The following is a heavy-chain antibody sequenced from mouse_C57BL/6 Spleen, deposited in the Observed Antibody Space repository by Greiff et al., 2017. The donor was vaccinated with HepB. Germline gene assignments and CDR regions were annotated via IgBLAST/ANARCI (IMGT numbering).Heavy chain of an antibody. CDR1: GYTFTSYW. J-gene: IGHJ2*01. V-gene: IGHV1-50*01. Sequence: QVQLKQSGAELVKPGASVKLSCKASGYTFTSYWMQWVKQRPGQGLEWIGEIDPSDSYTNYNQKFKGKATLTVDTSSSTAYMQLSSLTSEDSAVYYCARRAGYYSIDYWGQGTTLTVSS. CDR3: ARRAGYYSIDY. CDR2: IDPSDSYT. D-gene: IGHD2-3*01.